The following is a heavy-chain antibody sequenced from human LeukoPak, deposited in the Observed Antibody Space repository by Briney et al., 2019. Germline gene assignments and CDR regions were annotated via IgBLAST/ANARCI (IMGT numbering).Heavy chain of an antibody. Sequence: ASVKVSCKASGYTFTSYAMHWVRQAPGQRLEWMGWISAYNGNTNYAQKLQGRVTMTTDTSTSTAYMELSSLRSEDTAVYYCARGFSAAAGHSYYYYYYMDVWGKGTTVTVS. CDR3: ARGFSAAAGHSYYYYYYMDV. CDR1: GYTFTSYA. J-gene: IGHJ6*03. V-gene: IGHV1-18*01. D-gene: IGHD6-13*01. CDR2: ISAYNGNT.